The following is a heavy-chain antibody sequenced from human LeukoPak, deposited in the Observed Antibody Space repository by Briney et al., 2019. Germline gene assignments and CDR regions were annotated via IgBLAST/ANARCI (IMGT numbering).Heavy chain of an antibody. CDR2: ISYDGSNK. Sequence: PGRSLRLSCAASGFTFSSYAMHWVRQAPGKGLEWVAVISYDGSNKYYADSEKGRFTISRDNSKNTLYLQMNRLRAEDTAVYYCARATVSYSSSWPRPNYYYYYYMDVWGKGTTVTVSS. V-gene: IGHV3-30-3*01. CDR3: ARATVSYSSSWPRPNYYYYYYMDV. CDR1: GFTFSSYA. J-gene: IGHJ6*03. D-gene: IGHD6-13*01.